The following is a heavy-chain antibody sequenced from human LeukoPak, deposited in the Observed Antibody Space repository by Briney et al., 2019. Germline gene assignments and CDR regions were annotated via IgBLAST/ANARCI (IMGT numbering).Heavy chain of an antibody. V-gene: IGHV3-23*01. CDR3: AKDRRWLVTCLDY. CDR1: GFTFSSYA. CDR2: ISGSGGST. J-gene: IGHJ4*02. D-gene: IGHD6-19*01. Sequence: PGGSLRLSCAASGFTFSSYAMHWVRQAPGKGLEWVSAISGSGGSTYYADSVKGRFTISRDNSKNTLYLQMNSLRAEDTAVYYCAKDRRWLVTCLDYWGQGTLVTVSS.